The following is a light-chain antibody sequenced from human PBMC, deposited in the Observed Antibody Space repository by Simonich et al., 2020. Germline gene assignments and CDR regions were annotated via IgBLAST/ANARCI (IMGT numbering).Light chain of an antibody. V-gene: IGLV6-57*03. CDR2: EDN. CDR3: QSYDSSNWV. Sequence: NFMLTQPHSVSESPWKTVTISCTRSSGSIASNYVQWYQQRPGSAPPTVIYEDNQRPSVVPDRFSGSIDSSSNSASLTIAGLKTEDEADYYCQSYDSSNWVFGGGTKLTVL. J-gene: IGLJ3*02. CDR1: SGSIASNY.